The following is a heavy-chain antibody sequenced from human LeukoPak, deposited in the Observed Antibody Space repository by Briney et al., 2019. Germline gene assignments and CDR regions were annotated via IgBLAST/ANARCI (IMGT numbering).Heavy chain of an antibody. Sequence: GGSLRLSCAASGFSFSSYGMSWVRQAPGKGLEWVSSISDDGRSTYYADSVKGRFTISKDNSKNTMYLQMNNLRAEDTAIYYCAKRVPYTSASVYFDYRVQGTLVTVSS. D-gene: IGHD1-14*01. CDR1: GFSFSSYG. J-gene: IGHJ4*02. V-gene: IGHV3-23*01. CDR2: ISDDGRST. CDR3: AKRVPYTSASVYFDY.